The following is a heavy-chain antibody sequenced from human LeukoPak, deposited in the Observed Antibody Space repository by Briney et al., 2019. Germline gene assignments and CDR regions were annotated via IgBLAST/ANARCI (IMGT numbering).Heavy chain of an antibody. J-gene: IGHJ4*02. CDR1: GFNFGNHA. D-gene: IGHD2-15*01. V-gene: IGHV3-74*01. Sequence: GGSLRLSCLASGFNFGNHAMHWVRQAPGEGLVWVSRLKHDGSNPSYADSVKGRFTISRDSAKNTLYLQMNSLRAEDTAVYFCARDSFTGPVTAYLDYWGQGTPVTVSS. CDR2: LKHDGSNP. CDR3: ARDSFTGPVTAYLDY.